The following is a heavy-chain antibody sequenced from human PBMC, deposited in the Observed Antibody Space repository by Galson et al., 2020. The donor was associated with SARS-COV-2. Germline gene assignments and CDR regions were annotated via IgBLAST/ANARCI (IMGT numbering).Heavy chain of an antibody. D-gene: IGHD3-22*01. Sequence: QTGGSLRLSCAASGFTFSSYWMSWVRQAPGKGLEWVANIKQDGSEKYYVDSVKGRFTISRDNAKNSLYLQMNSLRAEDTAVYYCARDLGASSGDYYYYYGMDVWGQGTTVTVSS. CDR2: IKQDGSEK. J-gene: IGHJ6*02. CDR1: GFTFSSYW. CDR3: ARDLGASSGDYYYYYGMDV. V-gene: IGHV3-7*05.